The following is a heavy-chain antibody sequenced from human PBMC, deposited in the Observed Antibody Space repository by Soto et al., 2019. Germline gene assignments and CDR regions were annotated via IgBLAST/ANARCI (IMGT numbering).Heavy chain of an antibody. Sequence: GGSLRLSCAASGFTFSTYAMSWVRQAPGEGLEWVSAITASGGSACYADSVKGRFAISRDNSKNTLYLQMSSLRGEDTAVYYCAKAGWAAGTGGLDALDIWGQGTMVTVS. CDR2: ITASGGSA. CDR3: AKAGWAAGTGGLDALDI. V-gene: IGHV3-23*01. D-gene: IGHD6-13*01. J-gene: IGHJ3*02. CDR1: GFTFSTYA.